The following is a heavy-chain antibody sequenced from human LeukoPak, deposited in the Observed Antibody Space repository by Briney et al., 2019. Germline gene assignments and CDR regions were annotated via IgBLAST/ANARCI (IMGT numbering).Heavy chain of an antibody. J-gene: IGHJ5*02. Sequence: GASVKVSCKASGYTFTSYDINWVRQATGQGLEWMGWMNPNSGNTGYAQKFQGRVTMTRNTSISTAYMELSSLRSEDTAVYYCARGSSSWDEDWFDPWGQGTLVTVSS. D-gene: IGHD6-13*01. CDR3: ARGSSSWDEDWFDP. V-gene: IGHV1-8*01. CDR1: GYTFTSYD. CDR2: MNPNSGNT.